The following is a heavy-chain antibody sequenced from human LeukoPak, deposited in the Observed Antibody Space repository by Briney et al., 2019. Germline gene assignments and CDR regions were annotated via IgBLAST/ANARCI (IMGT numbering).Heavy chain of an antibody. CDR2: ISSSSSYI. V-gene: IGHV3-21*01. J-gene: IGHJ4*02. D-gene: IGHD3-9*01. Sequence: GGSLRLSCAASGFTFSSYSMNWVRQAPGKGLEWVSSISSSSSYIYYADSVKGRFTISRDNAKNSLYLQMNSLRAEDTAVYYCAKDRYDILTGYVDYWGQGTLVTVSS. CDR3: AKDRYDILTGYVDY. CDR1: GFTFSSYS.